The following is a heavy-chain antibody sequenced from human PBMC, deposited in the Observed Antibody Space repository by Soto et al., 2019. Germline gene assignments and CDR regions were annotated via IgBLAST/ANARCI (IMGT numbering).Heavy chain of an antibody. CDR2: ISSSSSTI. J-gene: IGHJ5*02. Sequence: GGSLRLSCAASGFTFSSYSMNWVRQAPGKGLEWVSYISSSSSTIYYADSVKGRFTISRDNAKNSLYLQMNSLRAEDTAVYYCARDLDIVVVVAATLGPNWFDPWGQGTLVTVSS. V-gene: IGHV3-48*01. CDR1: GFTFSSYS. CDR3: ARDLDIVVVVAATLGPNWFDP. D-gene: IGHD2-15*01.